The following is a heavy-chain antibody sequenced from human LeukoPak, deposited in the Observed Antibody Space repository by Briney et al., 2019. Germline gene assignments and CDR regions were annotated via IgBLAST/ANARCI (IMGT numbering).Heavy chain of an antibody. V-gene: IGHV3-33*03. CDR1: GFTFSNYG. J-gene: IGHJ3*02. Sequence: GGSLRLSRAASGFTFSNYGMHWVRQAPGKGLDWVAVIWNDGSYKYYADSERGRFTISRDDARESLYLQLNNLRAEDTAIYYCGASRQYVGAFDIWGQGTLVTVSS. CDR2: IWNDGSYK. CDR3: GASRQYVGAFDI. D-gene: IGHD3-16*01.